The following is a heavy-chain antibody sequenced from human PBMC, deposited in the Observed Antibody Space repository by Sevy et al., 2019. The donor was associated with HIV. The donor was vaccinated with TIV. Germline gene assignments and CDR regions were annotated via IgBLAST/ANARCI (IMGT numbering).Heavy chain of an antibody. V-gene: IGHV5-51*01. J-gene: IGHJ5*02. CDR2: IYPGDSDT. D-gene: IGHD3-10*01. CDR1: GYKFSDYW. CDR3: ARHGWQMGSQFTWFDP. Sequence: GESLKISCKASGYKFSDYWIGWVRQMPGKGLEWMGIIYPGDSDTKDSPSFQGHVTFSVDKSINTAYLHFSRLRATDTATYFCARHGWQMGSQFTWFDPWGLGTPVTVSS.